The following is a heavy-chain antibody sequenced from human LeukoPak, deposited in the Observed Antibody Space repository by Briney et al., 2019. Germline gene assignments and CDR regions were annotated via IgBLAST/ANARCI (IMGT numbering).Heavy chain of an antibody. Sequence: TSETLSLTCTVSGGSISSSSYYWGWIRQPPGKGLEWIGSIYYSGSTYYNPSLKSRVTISVDTSKNQFSLKLSSVTAADTAVYYCARGSRMDPPRFDYWGQGTLVTVSS. J-gene: IGHJ4*02. CDR2: IYYSGST. CDR3: ARGSRMDPPRFDY. D-gene: IGHD1-14*01. V-gene: IGHV4-39*07. CDR1: GGSISSSSYY.